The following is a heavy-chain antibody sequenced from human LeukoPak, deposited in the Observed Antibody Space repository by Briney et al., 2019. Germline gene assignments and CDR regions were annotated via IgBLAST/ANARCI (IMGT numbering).Heavy chain of an antibody. Sequence: PGESLKISCKGSGYSFTSYWIGWVRQMPGKGLEWMGIIYPGDSDTRYSPSFQGQVTISADKSISTAYLQWSSLKASDTAMYYWARHPDIVVVPAAMSYPRGDAFDIWGQGTMVTVSS. CDR1: GYSFTSYW. V-gene: IGHV5-51*01. D-gene: IGHD2-2*01. J-gene: IGHJ3*02. CDR3: ARHPDIVVVPAAMSYPRGDAFDI. CDR2: IYPGDSDT.